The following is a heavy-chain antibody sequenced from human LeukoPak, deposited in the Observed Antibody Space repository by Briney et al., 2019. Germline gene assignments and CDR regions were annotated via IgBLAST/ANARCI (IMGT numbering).Heavy chain of an antibody. V-gene: IGHV7-4-1*02. Sequence: ASVKVSCKASGYTFTSYAMNWVRQAPGQGLEWMGWINTNTGNPTYAQGFTGRFDFSLDTSVSTAYLQISSLKAEDTAVYYCAREFRMGELSLPDYWGQGTLVTVSS. CDR2: INTNTGNP. CDR3: AREFRMGELSLPDY. J-gene: IGHJ4*02. D-gene: IGHD3-16*02. CDR1: GYTFTSYA.